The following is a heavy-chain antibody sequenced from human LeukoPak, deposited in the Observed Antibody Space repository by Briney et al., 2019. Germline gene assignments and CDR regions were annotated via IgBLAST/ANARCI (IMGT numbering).Heavy chain of an antibody. CDR1: GFTFSSYA. CDR3: AKGSLDYAATTLFDP. V-gene: IGHV3-23*01. D-gene: IGHD4/OR15-4a*01. Sequence: PGGSLRLSCAASGFTFSSYAINWVRQAPGKGLEWVSAVSGSGGSTYYADSVKGRFTISRDNSKNTLHLQMNSLRAEDTAVYYCAKGSLDYAATTLFDPWGQGTLVTVSS. J-gene: IGHJ5*02. CDR2: VSGSGGST.